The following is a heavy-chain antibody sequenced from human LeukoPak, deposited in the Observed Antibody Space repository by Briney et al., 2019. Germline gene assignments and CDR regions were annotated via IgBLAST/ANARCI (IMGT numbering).Heavy chain of an antibody. D-gene: IGHD2-2*01. CDR1: GYTFTGYY. J-gene: IGHJ4*02. CDR3: GRIVVGSTSSRVEEKYCFDY. CDR2: INPNSGGT. Sequence: ASVKVSCKASGYTFTGYYMHWVRQAPGQGLEWMGWINPNSGGTNYAQKFRGRVTMTRDTSISTAYMELSSLRSEDTAMYYCGRIVVGSTSSRVEEKYCFDYWGQGTLVTVPS. V-gene: IGHV1-2*02.